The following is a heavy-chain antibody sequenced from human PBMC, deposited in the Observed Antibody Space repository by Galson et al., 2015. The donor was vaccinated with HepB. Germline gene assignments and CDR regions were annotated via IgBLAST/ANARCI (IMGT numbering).Heavy chain of an antibody. Sequence: PALVKPTQTLTLTCSFSGFSLSTNRVGVAWIRQPPGKALEWLALVYGDDTKRYSTSLKSRLAITKDTSMNEVVLRMTNMDPVDTATYYCAHDIPGGRGFDYWGRGTLVTVSS. D-gene: IGHD2-15*01. CDR1: GFSLSTNRVG. J-gene: IGHJ4*02. V-gene: IGHV2-5*02. CDR2: VYGDDTK. CDR3: AHDIPGGRGFDY.